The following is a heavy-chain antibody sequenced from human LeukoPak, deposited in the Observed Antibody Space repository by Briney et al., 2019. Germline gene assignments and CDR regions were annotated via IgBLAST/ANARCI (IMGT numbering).Heavy chain of an antibody. Sequence: GESLKISCKGSGYSFTSYWIGWVRQMPGKGLEWMGIIYPGDSDTRYSPSFQGQVTISADKSISTAYLQWSSLKASDTAMYYCARRSEDYDSSGYQTPYFDYWGQGTLVTVSS. CDR3: ARRSEDYDSSGYQTPYFDY. D-gene: IGHD3-22*01. CDR2: IYPGDSDT. CDR1: GYSFTSYW. J-gene: IGHJ4*02. V-gene: IGHV5-51*01.